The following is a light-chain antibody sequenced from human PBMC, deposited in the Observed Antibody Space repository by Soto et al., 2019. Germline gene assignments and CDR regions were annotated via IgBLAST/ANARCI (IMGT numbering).Light chain of an antibody. Sequence: IQMTQSPSSLSASVGDRVTITCRASQRITTYLNWYQQKPGKAPKLLISTAGTLQGGVPSRFIGSGPGTDFTLTITALRPEDFATYFCQQTYSTPYTFGLGTKLEIK. V-gene: IGKV1-39*01. CDR1: QRITTY. J-gene: IGKJ2*01. CDR3: QQTYSTPYT. CDR2: TAG.